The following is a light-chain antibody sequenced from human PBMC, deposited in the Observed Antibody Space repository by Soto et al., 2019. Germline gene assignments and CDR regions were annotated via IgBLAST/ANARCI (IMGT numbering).Light chain of an antibody. J-gene: IGKJ1*01. CDR2: LGS. V-gene: IGKV2-28*01. CDR3: MQALQTRT. CDR1: QSLLHSNGYYY. Sequence: DIVMTQSPLSLPVTPGEPASISCRSSQSLLHSNGYYYLDWYLQKPGQSPQLLIYLGSNRASGVPDRFSGSGSGTDFTLKISRVEAKDVCVYYCMQALQTRTFGQGSKVDI.